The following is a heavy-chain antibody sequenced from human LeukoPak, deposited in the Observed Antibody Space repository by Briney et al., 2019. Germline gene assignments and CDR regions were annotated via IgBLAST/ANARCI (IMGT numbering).Heavy chain of an antibody. V-gene: IGHV4-4*07. J-gene: IGHJ6*02. CDR3: ARGLADFGVVIPGYYYYGMDV. CDR1: GGSISSYY. CDR2: IYTSGST. Sequence: SETLSLTCTVSGGSISSYYWSWIRQPAGKGLERIGRIYTSGSTNYNPSLKSRVTMSVDTSKNQFSLKLSSVTAADTAVYYCARGLADFGVVIPGYYYYGMDVWGQGTTVTVSS. D-gene: IGHD3-3*01.